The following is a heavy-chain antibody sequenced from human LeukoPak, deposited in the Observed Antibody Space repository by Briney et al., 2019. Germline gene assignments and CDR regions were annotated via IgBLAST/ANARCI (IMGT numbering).Heavy chain of an antibody. CDR3: AREVAAAGHAHYYYYYYMDV. CDR2: IYYSGST. CDR1: GDSISSTNYY. Sequence: SETLSLTCTVSGDSISSTNYYWSWIRQPPGKGLEWIGYIYYSGSTNYNPSLKSRVTISVDTSKNQFSLKLSSVTAADTAVYYCAREVAAAGHAHYYYYYYMDVWGKGTTVTISS. D-gene: IGHD6-13*01. J-gene: IGHJ6*03. V-gene: IGHV4-61*01.